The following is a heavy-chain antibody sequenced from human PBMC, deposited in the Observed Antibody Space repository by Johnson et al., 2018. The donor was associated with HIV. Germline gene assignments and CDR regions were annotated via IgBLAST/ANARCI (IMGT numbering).Heavy chain of an antibody. CDR2: LYSGGNT. CDR3: AKARGWELSI. J-gene: IGHJ3*02. D-gene: IGHD1-26*01. CDR1: GFSVSSNY. V-gene: IGHV3-66*02. Sequence: VQLLESGGGTVQPGGSLRLSCAASGFSVSSNYMSWVRQAPGKGLEWVSVLYSGGNTYYADSVQGRFTISRDNSKNTLSLQMNSLSAEDTAVYYCAKARGWELSIWGQGTMVTVSS.